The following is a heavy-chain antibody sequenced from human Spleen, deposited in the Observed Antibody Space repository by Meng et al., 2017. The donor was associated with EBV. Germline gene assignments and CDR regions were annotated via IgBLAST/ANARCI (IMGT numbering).Heavy chain of an antibody. CDR1: GGTYSSHG. J-gene: IGHJ4*02. CDR3: ARCSYSSGWYIDF. Sequence: VRLVHSGAGVRNPGSSVKVACKASGGTYSSHGFSWVRQAPGQGLEWMGALIPIFSAPTYAQMFQGRVTITADDSTTTAYMELNSLRPEDTAVYFCARCSYSSGWYIDFWGQGTLVTVSS. V-gene: IGHV1-69*01. D-gene: IGHD6-19*01. CDR2: LIPIFSAP.